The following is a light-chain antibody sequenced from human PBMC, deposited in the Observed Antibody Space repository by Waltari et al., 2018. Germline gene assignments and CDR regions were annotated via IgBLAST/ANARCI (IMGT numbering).Light chain of an antibody. CDR3: QQHGTLPAT. V-gene: IGKV3-20*01. CDR1: RSVIKY. CDR2: HAS. J-gene: IGKJ1*01. Sequence: VLTQSPGTLSLSPGERATLSCRASRSVIKYLAWYQQTPGRAPRLLLYHASTRATGIPDRFSGSGSGTDFSLTISRLEPEDFAVYYCQQHGTLPATFGQGTKVEIK.